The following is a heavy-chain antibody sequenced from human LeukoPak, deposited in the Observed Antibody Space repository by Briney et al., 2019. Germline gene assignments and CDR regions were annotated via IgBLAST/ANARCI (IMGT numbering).Heavy chain of an antibody. CDR1: GYTFVGYY. V-gene: IGHV1-2*02. CDR3: AREYSASEH. D-gene: IGHD5-12*01. CDR2: IDPYTGNT. Sequence: GASVKVSCKASGYTFVGYYLHWLRQAPGQGLEWMAWIDPYTGNTHYAQKFQGRITVTRDTSISTTYMELSWQTSDDTALYYCAREYSASEHWGQGTLVTVSS. J-gene: IGHJ1*01.